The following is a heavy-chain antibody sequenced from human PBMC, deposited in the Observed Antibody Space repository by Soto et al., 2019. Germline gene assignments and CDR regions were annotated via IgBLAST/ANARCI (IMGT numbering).Heavy chain of an antibody. Sequence: PSETLSLTCAVSGGSISSGGYSWSWIRQPPGKGLEWIGYIYHSGSTYYNPSLKSRVTISVDRSKNQFSLKLSSVTAADTAVYYCARGTTMVRGVILGNWFDPWGQGTLVTVSP. J-gene: IGHJ5*02. V-gene: IGHV4-30-2*01. CDR3: ARGTTMVRGVILGNWFDP. D-gene: IGHD3-10*01. CDR2: IYHSGST. CDR1: GGSISSGGYS.